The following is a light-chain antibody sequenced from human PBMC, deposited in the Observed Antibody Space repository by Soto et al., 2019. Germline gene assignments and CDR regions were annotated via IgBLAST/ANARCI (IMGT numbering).Light chain of an antibody. CDR2: AAS. J-gene: IGKJ1*01. Sequence: DIQMTQSPSSLSASVGDRVTITCRASQTITSYLNWYQQKPGKAPKLLIYAASSLQSGVPSRFSGSGSGTDVTLTISSLQPEDFATDYCRQSYSGPWTFGQGTKVDIK. CDR1: QTITSY. CDR3: RQSYSGPWT. V-gene: IGKV1-39*01.